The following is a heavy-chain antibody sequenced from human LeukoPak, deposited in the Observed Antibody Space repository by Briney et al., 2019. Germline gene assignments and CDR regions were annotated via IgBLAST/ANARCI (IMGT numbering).Heavy chain of an antibody. D-gene: IGHD3-10*01. Sequence: GGSLRLSCAASGFTFSSYAMSWVRQAPGKGLEWVSAISGSGGSTYYADSVKGRFTISRDNSKNTLYLQMNSLRAEDTAAYYCAKEAIDGYYYYYYGMDVWGQGTTVTVSS. CDR2: ISGSGGST. V-gene: IGHV3-23*01. CDR1: GFTFSSYA. CDR3: AKEAIDGYYYYYYGMDV. J-gene: IGHJ6*02.